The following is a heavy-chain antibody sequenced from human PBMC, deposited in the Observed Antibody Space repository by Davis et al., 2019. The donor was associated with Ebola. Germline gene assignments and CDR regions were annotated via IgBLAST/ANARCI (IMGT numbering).Heavy chain of an antibody. CDR2: MNPNSGNT. Sequence: ASVKVSCKASGGTFSSYAINWVRQATGQGLEWMGWMNPNSGNTGYAQKFQGRVTMTRNTSISTAYMELSSLRSEDTAVYYCAREAGSSWYVLGYYYYYGMDVWGQGTTVTVSS. CDR1: GGTFSSYA. J-gene: IGHJ6*02. D-gene: IGHD6-13*01. V-gene: IGHV1-8*02. CDR3: AREAGSSWYVLGYYYYYGMDV.